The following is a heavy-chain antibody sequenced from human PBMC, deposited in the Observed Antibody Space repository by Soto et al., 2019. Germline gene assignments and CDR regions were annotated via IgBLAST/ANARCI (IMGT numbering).Heavy chain of an antibody. Sequence: QLQLQESGSGLVKPSQTLSLTCAVSGGSISSGGYSWSWIRQPPGKGLEWIGYIYHSGSTYYNPSLKSRATISVDRSKNQFSLKLSSVTAADTAVYYCARVTYSGSYYVDYWGQGTLVTVSS. CDR1: GGSISSGGYS. J-gene: IGHJ4*02. D-gene: IGHD1-26*01. CDR3: ARVTYSGSYYVDY. CDR2: IYHSGST. V-gene: IGHV4-30-2*01.